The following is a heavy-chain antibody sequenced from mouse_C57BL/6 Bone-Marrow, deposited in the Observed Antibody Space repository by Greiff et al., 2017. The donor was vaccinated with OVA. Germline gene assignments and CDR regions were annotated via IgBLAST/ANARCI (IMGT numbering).Heavy chain of an antibody. CDR1: GFSLTSYG. D-gene: IGHD1-1*01. J-gene: IGHJ2*01. Sequence: VKLMESGPGLVQPSQSLSITCTVSGFSLTSYGVHWVRQSPGKGLEWLGVIWRGGSTDYNAAFMSRLSITKDNSKSQVFFKMNSLQADDTAIYYCARNYYGSSLHFDYWGQGTTLTVSS. CDR3: ARNYYGSSLHFDY. V-gene: IGHV2-5*01. CDR2: IWRGGST.